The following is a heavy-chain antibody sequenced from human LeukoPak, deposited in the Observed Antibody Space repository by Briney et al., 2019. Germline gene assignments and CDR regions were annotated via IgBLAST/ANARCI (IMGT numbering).Heavy chain of an antibody. D-gene: IGHD1-1*01. J-gene: IGHJ4*02. CDR3: ARVTTGAAE. Sequence: GGSLRLSCAASGFTFSSYAMHWVRQAPGKGLEWVALISYGGSNKYYADSVKGRFTISRDNSKNTLYLQMNSLRAEDTAVHYCARVTTGAAEWGQGTRVTVSP. V-gene: IGHV3-30*01. CDR2: ISYGGSNK. CDR1: GFTFSSYA.